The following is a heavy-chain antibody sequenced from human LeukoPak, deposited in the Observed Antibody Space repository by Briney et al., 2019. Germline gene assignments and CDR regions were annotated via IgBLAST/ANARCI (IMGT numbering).Heavy chain of an antibody. J-gene: IGHJ4*02. CDR3: ARGGGYYPIDY. V-gene: IGHV3-53*01. CDR1: GFTFNSNY. Sequence: GESLRLSCAASGFTFNSNYMNWVRQAPGKGLEWVSVLYSDGRTYYADSVKGRFTISRDTSKNTLYLQVNSLRAEDTAVYYCARGGGYYPIDYWGQGTLVTVSS. CDR2: LYSDGRT. D-gene: IGHD2-15*01.